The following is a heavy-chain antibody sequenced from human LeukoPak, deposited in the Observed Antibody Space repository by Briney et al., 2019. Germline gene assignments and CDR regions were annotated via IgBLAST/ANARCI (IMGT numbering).Heavy chain of an antibody. CDR3: AATMVRGASPFDY. CDR2: ISSSSSYI. Sequence: MPGGSVRLSCAASGFTFSSYSMNWVRQAPGKGLEWVSSISSSSSYIYYADSVKGRFTISRDNAKNSLYLQMNSLRAEDTAVYYCAATMVRGASPFDYWGQGTLVTVSS. CDR1: GFTFSSYS. V-gene: IGHV3-21*01. J-gene: IGHJ4*02. D-gene: IGHD3-10*01.